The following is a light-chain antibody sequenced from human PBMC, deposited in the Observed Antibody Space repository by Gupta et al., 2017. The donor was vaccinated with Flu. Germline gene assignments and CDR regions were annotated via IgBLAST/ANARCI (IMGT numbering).Light chain of an antibody. Sequence: EIVLTQSPGTLSLSPGERATLSCKASQSVSSSYLAWYQQKPGQAPRLLIYGASNRANGIPDRFSGSGYGTDFTLTISRRENEDFAVYYGQQDNTSWTFGQGTRVEIK. CDR3: QQDNTSWT. J-gene: IGKJ1*01. V-gene: IGKV3-20*01. CDR1: QSVSSSY. CDR2: GAS.